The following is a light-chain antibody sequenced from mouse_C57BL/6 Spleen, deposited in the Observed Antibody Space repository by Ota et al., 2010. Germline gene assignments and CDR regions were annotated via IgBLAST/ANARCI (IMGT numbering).Light chain of an antibody. CDR3: QQYSGYPHMYT. Sequence: QTVLTQSPAIMSASPGEKVTMTCSASSDVSFLYWFQQRPGSSPRLWIDETSNLVSGVPARFSGSRSGTSYFLTISSMEAEDAATYYCQQYSGYPHMYTFGGGDQAGN. J-gene: IGKJ2*01. CDR2: ETS. CDR1: SDVSF. V-gene: IGKV4-62*01.